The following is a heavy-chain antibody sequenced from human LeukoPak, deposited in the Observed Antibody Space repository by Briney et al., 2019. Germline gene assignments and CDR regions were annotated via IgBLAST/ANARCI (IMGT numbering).Heavy chain of an antibody. J-gene: IGHJ5*02. D-gene: IGHD2-2*01. CDR1: GGSISSGDYY. CDR2: IYYSGST. V-gene: IGHV4-30-4*08. Sequence: SETLSLTCTVSGGSISSGDYYWSWIRQPPGKGLEWIGYIYYSGSTYYNPSLKSRVTISVDTPKNQFSLKLSSVTAADTAVYYCARGGEDIVVVPAAIWFDPWGQGTLVTVSS. CDR3: ARGGEDIVVVPAAIWFDP.